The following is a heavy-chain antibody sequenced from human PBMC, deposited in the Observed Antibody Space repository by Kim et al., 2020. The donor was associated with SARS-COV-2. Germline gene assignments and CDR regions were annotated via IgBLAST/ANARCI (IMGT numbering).Heavy chain of an antibody. J-gene: IGHJ4*02. CDR3: ARSSLLDFDY. Sequence: GGTRYAQRFQGRAPITRDTSISNVYLGMTRLRSDDTAVYYCARSSLLDFDYWGQGTLVTVSS. CDR2: GGT. V-gene: IGHV1-2*02. D-gene: IGHD2-15*01.